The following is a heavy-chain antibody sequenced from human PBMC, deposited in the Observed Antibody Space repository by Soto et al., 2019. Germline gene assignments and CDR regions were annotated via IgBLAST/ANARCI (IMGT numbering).Heavy chain of an antibody. Sequence: PGGSLRFSCTVSGFTFDDYAMSWFRQAPGKGLEWVGFIRSKASGGTTEYAASVKGRFTISRDDSKNIVYLQMNSLETEDTGVYYCTRARGYSYGYVDYWGQGT. CDR3: TRARGYSYGYVDY. J-gene: IGHJ4*02. V-gene: IGHV3-49*03. CDR2: IRSKASGGTT. D-gene: IGHD5-18*01. CDR1: GFTFDDYA.